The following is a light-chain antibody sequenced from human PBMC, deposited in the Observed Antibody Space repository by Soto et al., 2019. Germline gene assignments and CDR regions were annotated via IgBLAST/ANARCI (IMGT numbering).Light chain of an antibody. J-gene: IGLJ2*01. V-gene: IGLV1-40*01. CDR2: VNN. Sequence: HSVLTQPTSVSGAPGQRVTISCTGSSSNIGAGYDVHWYQQVPGTAPKLLISVNNKRPSGVPDRFSDSKSGTSASLAITGLQAEDEADYYCQSYDRSLSAVVFGGGTKVTVL. CDR3: QSYDRSLSAVV. CDR1: SSNIGAGYD.